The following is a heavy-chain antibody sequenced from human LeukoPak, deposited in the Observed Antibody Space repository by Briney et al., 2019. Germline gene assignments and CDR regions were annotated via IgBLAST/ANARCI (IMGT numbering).Heavy chain of an antibody. J-gene: IGHJ3*02. V-gene: IGHV3-33*01. CDR1: GFTFSSYG. D-gene: IGHD2-21*02. CDR3: AGDPCGGDCYAFDI. CDR2: IWYDGSNK. Sequence: GGSLRLSCAASGFTFSSYGMHWGRQAPGKGLEWVAVIWYDGSNKYYADSVKGRFTISRDNSKNTLYLQMNSLRAEDTAVYYCAGDPCGGDCYAFDIWGQGTMVTVSS.